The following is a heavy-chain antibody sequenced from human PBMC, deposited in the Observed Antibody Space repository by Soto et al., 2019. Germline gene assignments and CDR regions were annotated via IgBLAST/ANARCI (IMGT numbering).Heavy chain of an antibody. CDR1: GFIFSSYA. V-gene: IGHV3-21*01. CDR3: ARDLGYYDSSGRRSAFDI. D-gene: IGHD3-22*01. CDR2: ISSSSYI. Sequence: GGSLRLSCAASGFIFSSYAMSWVRQAPGKGLEWVSSISSSSYIYYADSVKGRFTISRDNAKNSLYLQMSSLRAEDTAVYYCARDLGYYDSSGRRSAFDIWGQGTMVTVSS. J-gene: IGHJ3*02.